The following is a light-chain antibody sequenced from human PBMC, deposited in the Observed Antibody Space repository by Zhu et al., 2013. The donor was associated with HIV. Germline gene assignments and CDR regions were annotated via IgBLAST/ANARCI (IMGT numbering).Light chain of an antibody. CDR1: SSDVGSYNL. CDR2: EDT. CDR3: CSFAGRYTWV. Sequence: QSALTQPASVSGSPGQSITISCTGTSSDVGSYNLVSWYQHLPDEVPKLMIYEDTKRPSGISDRFSGSKSGNTASLTISGLQAADEADYYCCSFAGRYTWVFGGGTKLTVL. J-gene: IGLJ3*02. V-gene: IGLV2-23*01.